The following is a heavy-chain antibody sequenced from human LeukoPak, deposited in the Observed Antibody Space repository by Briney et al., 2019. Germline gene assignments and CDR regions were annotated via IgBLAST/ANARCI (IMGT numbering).Heavy chain of an antibody. CDR2: ISSSGTYK. J-gene: IGHJ4*02. CDR1: GFTFSTYA. D-gene: IGHD6-19*01. CDR3: AKGKDSVAGATNDY. V-gene: IGHV3-21*01. Sequence: GGSLRLSCAVSGFTFSTYAMSWVRQAPGKGLEWVSSISSSGTYKYYADSVKGRFTISRDNAKNSLYLQMNSLRAEDTAVYYCAKGKDSVAGATNDYWGQGTLVTVSS.